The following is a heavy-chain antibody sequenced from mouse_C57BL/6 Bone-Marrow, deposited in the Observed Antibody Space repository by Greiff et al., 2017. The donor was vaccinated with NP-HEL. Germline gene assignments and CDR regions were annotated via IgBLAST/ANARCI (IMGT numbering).Heavy chain of an antibody. J-gene: IGHJ4*01. Sequence: EVHLVESEGGLVQPGSSMKLSCTTSGFTFSDYYMAWVRQVPEKGLDWVANINYDGSSTYYLDSLKSRFIISRDNAKNILYLQMSSLKSEDTATYYGAREGGLRRRTYAMDYWGQGTSVTVSS. V-gene: IGHV5-16*01. CDR3: AREGGLRRRTYAMDY. CDR2: INYDGSST. CDR1: GFTFSDYY. D-gene: IGHD2-4*01.